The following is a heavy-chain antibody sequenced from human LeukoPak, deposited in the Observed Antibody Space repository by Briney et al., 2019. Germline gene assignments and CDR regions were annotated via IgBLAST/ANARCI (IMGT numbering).Heavy chain of an antibody. Sequence: ASVKVSCKTSGYSFTAYYMHWVRQAPGHGLEWMGWINPNNGATKYAQEFQGRVTMTRDTSIRTAYLEMTSLRSDDTAMSYCARGSIGDYVDYYYWGQGTLVTVSS. D-gene: IGHD3-16*01. CDR3: ARGSIGDYVDYYY. V-gene: IGHV1-2*02. CDR1: GYSFTAYY. CDR2: INPNNGAT. J-gene: IGHJ4*02.